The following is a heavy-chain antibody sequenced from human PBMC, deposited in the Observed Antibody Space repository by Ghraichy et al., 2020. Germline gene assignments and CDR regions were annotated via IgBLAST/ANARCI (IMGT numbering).Heavy chain of an antibody. V-gene: IGHV4-39*07. CDR1: GGSISSSSYY. CDR2: IYYSGST. CDR3: ARDRGGDGYFDY. J-gene: IGHJ4*02. D-gene: IGHD2-21*01. Sequence: ETLSLTCTVSGGSISSSSYYWGWIRQPPGKGLEWIGSIYYSGSTYYNPSLKSRVTISVDTSKNQFSLKLSSVTAADTAVYYCARDRGGDGYFDYWGQGTLVTVSS.